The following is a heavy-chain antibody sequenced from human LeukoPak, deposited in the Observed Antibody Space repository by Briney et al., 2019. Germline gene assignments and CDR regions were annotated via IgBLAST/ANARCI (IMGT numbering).Heavy chain of an antibody. CDR2: IIPIFGTA. D-gene: IGHD3-16*01. CDR1: GGTFSSYA. CDR3: ARDRLSAKTYYYYYMDV. Sequence: SVKVSCKASGGTFSSYAISWVRQAPGQGLEWMGGIIPIFGTANYAQKFQGRVTITADESTSTAYMELSSLRSEDTAVYYCARDRLSAKTYYYYYMDVWGKGTTVTVSS. V-gene: IGHV1-69*13. J-gene: IGHJ6*03.